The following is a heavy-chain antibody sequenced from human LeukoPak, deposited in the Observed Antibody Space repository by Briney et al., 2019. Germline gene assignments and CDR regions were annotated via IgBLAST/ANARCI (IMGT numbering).Heavy chain of an antibody. V-gene: IGHV4-30-4*08. CDR1: GGSISSGDYY. CDR2: IYYSGST. D-gene: IGHD2-8*01. J-gene: IGHJ3*01. CDR3: ARGCTACHDGFDL. Sequence: SQTLSLTCTVSGGSISSGDYYWSWIRQPPGKGLEWIGYIYYSGSTYYNPSLKSRVTISVDTSKNQFSLKLSSVTAADTAVYYCARGCTACHDGFDLWGQGTMVTVSS.